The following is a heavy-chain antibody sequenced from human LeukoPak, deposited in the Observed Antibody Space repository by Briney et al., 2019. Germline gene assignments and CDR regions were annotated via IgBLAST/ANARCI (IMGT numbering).Heavy chain of an antibody. CDR2: INHSGST. Sequence: SETLSLTCAVYGGSFSGYYWSWIRQPPGKGLEWLGEINHSGSTNDNPSLKSRVTISVDTSKDQFSLKLSSVTAADTAVYYCARVHFDWLSISPDGYFDYWGQGTLVTVSS. J-gene: IGHJ4*02. V-gene: IGHV4-34*01. CDR1: GGSFSGYY. D-gene: IGHD3-9*01. CDR3: ARVHFDWLSISPDGYFDY.